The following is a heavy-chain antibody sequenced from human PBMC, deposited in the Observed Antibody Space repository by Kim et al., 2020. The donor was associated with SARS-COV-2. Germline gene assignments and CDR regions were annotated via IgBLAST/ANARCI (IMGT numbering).Heavy chain of an antibody. V-gene: IGHV3-74*01. Sequence: GGSLRLSCAASRFTFSSYWMHWVRQAPGKGLVWVSRINNDGSGTSYADSVKGRFTISRDNAKNTLYLQMNSLRVEDTAVYYCVRGSGNYGYGMGVWGQGTTVTVSS. J-gene: IGHJ6*02. CDR1: RFTFSSYW. D-gene: IGHD3-3*01. CDR3: VRGSGNYGYGMGV. CDR2: INNDGSGT.